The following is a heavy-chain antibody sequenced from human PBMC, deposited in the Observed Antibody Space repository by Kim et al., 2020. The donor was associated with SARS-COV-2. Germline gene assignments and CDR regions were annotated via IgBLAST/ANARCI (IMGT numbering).Heavy chain of an antibody. Sequence: PSLKSRLTITKDTSKNQVVLTMTNMDPVDTATYYCAHRSILVGAAGGFDYWGQGTLVTVSS. CDR3: AHRSILVGAAGGFDY. V-gene: IGHV2-5*01. D-gene: IGHD1-26*01. J-gene: IGHJ4*02.